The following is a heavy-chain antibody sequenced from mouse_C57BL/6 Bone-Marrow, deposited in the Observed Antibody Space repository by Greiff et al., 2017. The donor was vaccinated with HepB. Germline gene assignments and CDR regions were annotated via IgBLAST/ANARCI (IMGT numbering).Heavy chain of an antibody. D-gene: IGHD1-1*01. J-gene: IGHJ2*01. V-gene: IGHV1-82*01. Sequence: QVQLQQSGPELVKPGASVKISCKASGYAFSSSWMNWVKQRPGKGLEWIGRIYPGDGDTNYNGKFKGKATRTADKSSSTAYMQLSSLTSEDSAVYFCARGGDGPYYFDYWGQGTTLTVSS. CDR3: ARGGDGPYYFDY. CDR2: IYPGDGDT. CDR1: GYAFSSSW.